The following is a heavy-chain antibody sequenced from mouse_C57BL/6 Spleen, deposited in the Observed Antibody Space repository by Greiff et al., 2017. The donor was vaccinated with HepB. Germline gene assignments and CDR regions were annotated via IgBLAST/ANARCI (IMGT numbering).Heavy chain of an antibody. CDR3: ARSPDYYGSHDFDY. D-gene: IGHD1-1*01. CDR1: GYTFTDYN. V-gene: IGHV1-22*01. CDR2: INPNNGGT. J-gene: IGHJ2*01. Sequence: EVQLQQSGPELVKPGASVKMSCKASGYTFTDYNMHWVKQSHGKSLEWIGYINPNNGGTSYNQKFKGKATLTVNKSSSTAYMELRSLTSEDSAVYDCARSPDYYGSHDFDYWGQGTTLTVSS.